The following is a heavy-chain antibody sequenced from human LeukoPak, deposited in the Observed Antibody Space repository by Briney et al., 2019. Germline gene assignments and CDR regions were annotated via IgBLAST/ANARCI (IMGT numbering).Heavy chain of an antibody. CDR1: GFTFSSYE. D-gene: IGHD1-1*01. CDR3: ARDSGNDWFDP. J-gene: IGHJ5*02. Sequence: PGGSLRLSCAASGFTFSSYEMNWVRQAPGKGLEWVSYISSSGSTIYYADSVKGRFTISRDNAKNSLHLQMNSLRAEDTAVYYCARDSGNDWFDPWGQGTLVTVSS. V-gene: IGHV3-48*03. CDR2: ISSSGSTI.